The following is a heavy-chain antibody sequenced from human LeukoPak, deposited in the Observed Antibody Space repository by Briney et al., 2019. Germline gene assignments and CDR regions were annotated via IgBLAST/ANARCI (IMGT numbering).Heavy chain of an antibody. CDR1: GGSISSSSYY. CDR3: FGKLLRGNWFDP. D-gene: IGHD1-26*01. Sequence: QSSETLSLTCTVSGGSISSSSYYWGWIRQPPGKGLEWIGSIYYSGSTYYNPSLKSRVTISVDTSKNQFSLKLSSVTAADTAVYYCFGKLLRGNWFDPWGQGTLVTVSS. J-gene: IGHJ5*02. V-gene: IGHV4-39*01. CDR2: IYYSGST.